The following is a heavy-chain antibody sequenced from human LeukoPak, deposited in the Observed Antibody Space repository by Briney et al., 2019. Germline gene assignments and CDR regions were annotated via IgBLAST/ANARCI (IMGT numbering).Heavy chain of an antibody. CDR1: GGSISSSSYY. D-gene: IGHD3-10*01. Sequence: SETLSLTCTVSGGSISSSSYYWGWIRQPPGKGLEWIGSIYYSGSTNYNPSLKSRVTISVDTSKNQFSLKLSSVTAADTAVYYCASQRGSGTGFDYWGQGTLVTVSS. CDR3: ASQRGSGTGFDY. J-gene: IGHJ4*02. V-gene: IGHV4-39*07. CDR2: IYYSGST.